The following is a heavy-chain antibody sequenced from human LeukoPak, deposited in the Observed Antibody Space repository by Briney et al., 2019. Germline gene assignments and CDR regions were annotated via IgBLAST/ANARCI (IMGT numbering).Heavy chain of an antibody. CDR2: ISAYNGNT. CDR1: GYTFTSYG. J-gene: IGHJ5*02. D-gene: IGHD2-2*01. CDR3: ARDIRIVVVPAAPLWFDP. V-gene: IGHV1-18*01. Sequence: ASVKVSCKASGYTFTSYGISWVRQAPGQGLEWMRWISAYNGNTNYAQKLQGRVTMTTDTSTSTAYMELRSLRSDDTAVYYCARDIRIVVVPAAPLWFDPWGQGALVTVSS.